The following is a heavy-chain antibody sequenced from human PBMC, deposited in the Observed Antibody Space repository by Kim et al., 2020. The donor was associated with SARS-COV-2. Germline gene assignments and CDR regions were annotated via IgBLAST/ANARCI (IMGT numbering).Heavy chain of an antibody. CDR1: GGSFSGYY. CDR2: INHSGST. Sequence: SETLSLTCAVYGGSFSGYYWSWIRQPPGKGLEWIGEINHSGSTNYNPSLKSRVTISVDTSKNQFSLNLSSVTAADTASYYCARGRAGVVPAPILGIGPHYDYFIMDVWGQGTTVTVSS. J-gene: IGHJ6*02. D-gene: IGHD2-2*02. CDR3: ARGRAGVVPAPILGIGPHYDYFIMDV. V-gene: IGHV4-34*01.